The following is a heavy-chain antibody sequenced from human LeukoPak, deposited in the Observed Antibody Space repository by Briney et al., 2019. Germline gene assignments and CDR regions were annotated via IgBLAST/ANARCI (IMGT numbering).Heavy chain of an antibody. D-gene: IGHD2-8*01. V-gene: IGHV3-74*01. CDR3: AKDRCSNGIGCYYYYMDL. CDR2: INSDGSST. J-gene: IGHJ6*03. Sequence: GGSLRLSCAAYGFTFSSYWMHWVRQAPGKGLVWVSRINSDGSSTSYADSVKGRFSISRDSSKNVLYLQMNSLRAEDTAVYYCAKDRCSNGIGCYYYYMDLWGKGTTVTISS. CDR1: GFTFSSYW.